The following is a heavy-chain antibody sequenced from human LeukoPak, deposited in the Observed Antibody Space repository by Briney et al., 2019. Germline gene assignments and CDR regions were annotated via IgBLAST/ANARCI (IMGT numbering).Heavy chain of an antibody. CDR2: FDPEDGET. Sequence: ASVKVSCKVSGYTLSEISMQWVRQAPGKGLEWMGGFDPEDGETIYAQKLQGRVTMTTDTSTSTAYMELRSLRSDDTAVYYCARETTFYAFDIWGQGTMVTVSS. CDR3: ARETTFYAFDI. V-gene: IGHV1-24*01. CDR1: GYTLSEIS. J-gene: IGHJ3*02. D-gene: IGHD2/OR15-2a*01.